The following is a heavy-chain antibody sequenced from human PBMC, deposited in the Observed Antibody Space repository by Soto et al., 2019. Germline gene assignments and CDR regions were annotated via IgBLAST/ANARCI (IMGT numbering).Heavy chain of an antibody. CDR1: GFTFDEYG. Sequence: EVQLVESGGGLVQPGRSLRLSCGASGFTFDEYGMHWVRQAPGKGLEWVSGISWNSGTIGYADSVKGRFTISRDNAKNSLYLQMSSLRAEYTALYYCAKSTGGTANGMDVWGQGTTVTVSS. CDR2: ISWNSGTI. V-gene: IGHV3-9*01. J-gene: IGHJ6*02. CDR3: AKSTGGTANGMDV. D-gene: IGHD2-8*02.